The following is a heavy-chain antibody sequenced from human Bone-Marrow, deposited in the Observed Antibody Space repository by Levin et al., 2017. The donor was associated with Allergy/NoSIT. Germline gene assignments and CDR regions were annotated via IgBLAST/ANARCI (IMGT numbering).Heavy chain of an antibody. D-gene: IGHD3-3*01. J-gene: IGHJ4*02. V-gene: IGHV5-51*01. CDR2: VYPGDSDT. CDR1: GYTFSTYW. Sequence: PGGSLRLSCKGSGYTFSTYWIAWVRQMPGKGLEWMGRVYPGDSDTRYSPSFEGQVTMSADTSTNTAYLQWSSLRASDTAMYYCARHLEAWSGYYADFWGQGTLVTVSS. CDR3: ARHLEAWSGYYADF.